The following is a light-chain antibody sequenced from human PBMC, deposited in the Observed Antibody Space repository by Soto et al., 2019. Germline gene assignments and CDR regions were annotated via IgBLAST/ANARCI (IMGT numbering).Light chain of an antibody. CDR2: NTS. Sequence: EIVFTQSPCTLSLSPGEGATVSCRVSQSINSKSLVWYQRKFGQAPRLLIYNTSSRANGIPDRFSGGGSGTDFTLSISRLEPEDFAVYYCQHYGGSFIFGPGTKVDIK. V-gene: IGKV3-20*01. CDR3: QHYGGSFI. J-gene: IGKJ3*01. CDR1: QSINSKS.